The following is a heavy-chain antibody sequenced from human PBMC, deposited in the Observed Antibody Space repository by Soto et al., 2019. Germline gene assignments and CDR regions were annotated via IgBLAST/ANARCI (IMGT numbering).Heavy chain of an antibody. CDR1: GFTFSSYA. CDR3: AKDQRYTTMVTQ. V-gene: IGHV3-23*01. CDR2: ISGTGLTT. Sequence: GGSLRLSCAASGFTFSSYAMSWVRQAPGKGLEWVSAISGTGLTTYYADSVKGRFTISRDNSKNTLYLQMNSLRAEDTAIYYCAKDQRYTTMVTQGAQGTRGTVSS. J-gene: IGHJ4*02. D-gene: IGHD3-10*01.